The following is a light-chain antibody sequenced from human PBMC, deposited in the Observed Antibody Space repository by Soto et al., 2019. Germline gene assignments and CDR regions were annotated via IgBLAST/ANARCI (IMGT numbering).Light chain of an antibody. CDR3: QQYNSYSVT. CDR1: QSISSY. Sequence: DIQMTQSPSTLSASVGDRVTITCRASQSISSYLNWYQQKPGKAPKLLIYAASSLQSGVPSRFSGSGSGTEFTLTISSLRSDDFATYYCQQYNSYSVTFGGGTKVDI. V-gene: IGKV1-5*01. J-gene: IGKJ4*01. CDR2: AAS.